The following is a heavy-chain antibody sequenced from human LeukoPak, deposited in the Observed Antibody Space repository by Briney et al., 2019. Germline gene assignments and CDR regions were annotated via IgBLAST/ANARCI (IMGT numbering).Heavy chain of an antibody. V-gene: IGHV4-59*01. CDR3: ARDLGGHPWYFDY. CDR2: IYYSGST. CDR1: GGTIRSYY. Sequence: SSETLSLTCTVSGGTIRSYYWSWIRQPPGKGLEWIGNIYYSGSTNVHPSLKSRVTISVDTSKNQLSLDLSSVTTADTAVYYCARDLGGHPWYFDYWGQGILVTVSS. J-gene: IGHJ4*02.